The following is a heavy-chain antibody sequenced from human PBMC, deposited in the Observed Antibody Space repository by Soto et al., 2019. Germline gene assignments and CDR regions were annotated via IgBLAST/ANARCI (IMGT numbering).Heavy chain of an antibody. V-gene: IGHV3-30*18. D-gene: IGHD7-27*01. Sequence: QVQLVESGGGVVQPGRSLGLSCAASGFTFSSYGMHWVRQAPGKGLEWVTFISDDGSNKYYADSVKGRFTISGDNSKNTLYLQMNSLRAEDTAVYYCAKDGPPPNWGSFWGQGTLVTVSS. CDR2: ISDDGSNK. CDR1: GFTFSSYG. CDR3: AKDGPPPNWGSF. J-gene: IGHJ4*02.